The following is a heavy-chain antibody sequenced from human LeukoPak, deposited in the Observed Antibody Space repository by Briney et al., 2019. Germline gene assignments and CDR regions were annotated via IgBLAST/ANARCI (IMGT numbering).Heavy chain of an antibody. Sequence: GASVKVSCKASGGTFSSYAISWVRQAPGQGLEWMGRIIPILGIANYAQKFQGRVTITADKSTSTAYMELSSLRSEDTAAYYCAREGGYSYGYALDYWGQGTLVTVSS. CDR1: GGTFSSYA. CDR3: AREGGYSYGYALDY. CDR2: IIPILGIA. V-gene: IGHV1-69*04. D-gene: IGHD5-18*01. J-gene: IGHJ4*02.